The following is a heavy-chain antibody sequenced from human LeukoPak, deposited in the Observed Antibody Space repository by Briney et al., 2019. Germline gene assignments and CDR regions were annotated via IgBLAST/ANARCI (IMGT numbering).Heavy chain of an antibody. CDR2: MSNSGST. Sequence: SETLSLTCSVSGYSISSAYNWGWIRQPPGRGLEWVGSMSNSGSTYYNASLKGRVTISADTSKRQFSLKLTSVTAADTAIYYCSRMGAASDFWGQGTLVTVSS. CDR3: SRMGAASDF. J-gene: IGHJ4*02. CDR1: GYSISSAYN. D-gene: IGHD1-26*01. V-gene: IGHV4-38-2*02.